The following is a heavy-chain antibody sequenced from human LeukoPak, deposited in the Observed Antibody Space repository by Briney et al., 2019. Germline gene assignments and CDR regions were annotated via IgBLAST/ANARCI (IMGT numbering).Heavy chain of an antibody. V-gene: IGHV1-69*05. CDR2: IIPIFGTA. D-gene: IGHD1-1*01. Sequence: ASVKVSCKGTGGTFSSYAISWVRQAPGQGLEWMGRIIPIFGTANYAQKFQGRVTITTDESTSTAYMELSSLRSEDTAVYYCARDRGTKPPGPPFDYWGQGTLVTVSS. CDR3: ARDRGTKPPGPPFDY. CDR1: GGTFSSYA. J-gene: IGHJ4*02.